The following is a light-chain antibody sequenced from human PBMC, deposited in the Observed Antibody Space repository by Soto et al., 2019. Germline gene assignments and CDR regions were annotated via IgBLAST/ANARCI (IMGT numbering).Light chain of an antibody. CDR1: QDIGSV. J-gene: IGKJ5*01. CDR3: QHYLNYPIT. CDR2: GAS. Sequence: IRMTQSPSSLSASTGDTVTITCRASQDIGSVLAWYQQKPGTAPKVLISGASNLHGGVRSRFSGSGSRTDFTLTITHLQSEDFATYYCQHYLNYPITFGQGTRLEIK. V-gene: IGKV1-8*01.